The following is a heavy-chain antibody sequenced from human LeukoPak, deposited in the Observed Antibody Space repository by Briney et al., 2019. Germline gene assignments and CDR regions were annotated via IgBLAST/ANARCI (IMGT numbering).Heavy chain of an antibody. CDR2: IFYSGST. V-gene: IGHV4-39*01. D-gene: IGHD3-10*01. Sequence: SETLSLTCSVHGGSISSSTYDSGWIRQPPGKGLEWIGTIFYSGSTYYNRSLKSRVTISVDTSKNQFSLKLSSVTAADTAVYYCARSYYYGSGSYFNWFDPWGQGTLVTVSS. CDR1: GGSISSSTYD. J-gene: IGHJ5*02. CDR3: ARSYYYGSGSYFNWFDP.